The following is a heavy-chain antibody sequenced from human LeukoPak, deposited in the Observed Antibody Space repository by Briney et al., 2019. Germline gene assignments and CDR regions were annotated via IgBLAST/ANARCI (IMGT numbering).Heavy chain of an antibody. Sequence: GGSLRLSCAASGFTFDDYAMHWVRQAPGKGLEWVSPISWVGGSTYYADSVKGRFTTSRDNSKNSLYLQMNSLRAEDTALYYCAKDINGIALGYFQHWGQGTLVTVSS. CDR1: GFTFDDYA. CDR3: AKDINGIALGYFQH. J-gene: IGHJ1*01. D-gene: IGHD6-19*01. V-gene: IGHV3-43D*04. CDR2: ISWVGGST.